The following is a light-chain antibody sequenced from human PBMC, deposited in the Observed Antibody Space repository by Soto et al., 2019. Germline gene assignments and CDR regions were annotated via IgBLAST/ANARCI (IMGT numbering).Light chain of an antibody. CDR2: GAS. Sequence: EIVMTQPPATLSVSPGERATLSCRASQSVSSNLAWFQQKPGQAPRLLIYGASTRATGIPARFSGSGSGTEFTLTISSLLSEDFAVYYCQQYNNWPPWTFGQGTKVEIK. CDR1: QSVSSN. V-gene: IGKV3-15*01. CDR3: QQYNNWPPWT. J-gene: IGKJ1*01.